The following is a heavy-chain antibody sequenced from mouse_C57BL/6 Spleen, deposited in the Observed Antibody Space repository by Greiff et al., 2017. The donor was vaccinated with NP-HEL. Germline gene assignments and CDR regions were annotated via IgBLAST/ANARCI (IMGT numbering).Heavy chain of an antibody. J-gene: IGHJ3*01. V-gene: IGHV1-39*01. CDR2: INPNYGTT. D-gene: IGHD4-1*01. CDR3: ARNPFTWDVAWFAY. Sequence: EVKLQESGPELVKPGASVKISCKASGYSFTDYNMNWVKQSNGKSLEWIGVINPNYGTTSYNQKFKGKATLTVDQSSSTAYMQLNSLTSEDSAVYYCARNPFTWDVAWFAYWGQGTLVTVSA. CDR1: GYSFTDYN.